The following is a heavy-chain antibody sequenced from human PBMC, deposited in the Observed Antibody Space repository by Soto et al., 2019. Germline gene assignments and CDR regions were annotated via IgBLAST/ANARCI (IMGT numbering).Heavy chain of an antibody. V-gene: IGHV1-69*12. CDR3: ARGVGSSHTEQFHY. CDR1: GGTFSSYA. Sequence: QVQLVQSGAEVKKPGSSVKVSCKASGGTFSSYAISWVRQAPGQGLEWMGGIIPIFGTANYAQKFQGRVTIIADDTTSTAYMVLSSLRAEDTAVYYSARGVGSSHTEQFHYWGQGTLVTVSS. J-gene: IGHJ4*02. CDR2: IIPIFGTA. D-gene: IGHD6-13*01.